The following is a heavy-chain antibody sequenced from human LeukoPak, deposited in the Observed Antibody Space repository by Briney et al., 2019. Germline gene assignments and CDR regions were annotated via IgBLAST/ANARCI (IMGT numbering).Heavy chain of an antibody. Sequence: GGSLRLSCAASGFTFDDYAMHWVRQAPGKGLEWVSGISWNSGSIGYADSVKGRFTISRDNAKNSLYLQMNSLRAEDTALYYCSKGHNRGPEHWGQGTLVTVSS. CDR2: ISWNSGSI. CDR1: GFTFDDYA. J-gene: IGHJ4*02. D-gene: IGHD1-14*01. V-gene: IGHV3-9*01. CDR3: SKGHNRGPEH.